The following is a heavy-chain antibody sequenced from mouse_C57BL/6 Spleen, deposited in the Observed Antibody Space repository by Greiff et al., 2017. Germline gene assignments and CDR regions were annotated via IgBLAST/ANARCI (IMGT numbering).Heavy chain of an antibody. Sequence: QVQLKQPGAELVKPGASVKMSCKASGYTFTSYWITWVKQRPGQGLEWIGDIYPGSGSTNYNEKFKSKATLTVDTSSSTAYMQLSSLTSEDSAVYYCASQTPERDYFDYWGQGTTLTVSS. CDR2: IYPGSGST. V-gene: IGHV1-55*01. CDR1: GYTFTSYW. D-gene: IGHD3-2*01. J-gene: IGHJ2*01. CDR3: ASQTPERDYFDY.